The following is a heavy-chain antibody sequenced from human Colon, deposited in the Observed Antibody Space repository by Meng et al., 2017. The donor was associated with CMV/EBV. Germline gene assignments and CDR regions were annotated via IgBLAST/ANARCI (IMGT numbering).Heavy chain of an antibody. CDR3: AREKGYFFDF. CDR2: IFYSRST. Sequence: LTCAVCGASISCGGYSWSWIRQPPGKGLEWIGYIFYSRSTSYNPSLQSRVTISLDKSQNQFSLKLKSVTAADTAVYYCAREKGYFFDFWGQGTLVTVSS. J-gene: IGHJ4*02. V-gene: IGHV4-30-2*01. CDR1: GASISCGGYS.